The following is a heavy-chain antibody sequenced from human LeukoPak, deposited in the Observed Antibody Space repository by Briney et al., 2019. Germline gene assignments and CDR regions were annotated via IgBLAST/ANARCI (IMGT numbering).Heavy chain of an antibody. CDR3: ARGRGTYFYFEY. Sequence: GRSLRLSCAASGFTFSSYAMLWVRQAPGKGLEWVAVISYDGGDKYYADSVKGRFTISRDNSKNTLYLQMNSLRAEDTAVYYCARGRGTYFYFEYWGQGTLVTVSS. D-gene: IGHD1-26*01. CDR1: GFTFSSYA. CDR2: ISYDGGDK. V-gene: IGHV3-30*01. J-gene: IGHJ4*02.